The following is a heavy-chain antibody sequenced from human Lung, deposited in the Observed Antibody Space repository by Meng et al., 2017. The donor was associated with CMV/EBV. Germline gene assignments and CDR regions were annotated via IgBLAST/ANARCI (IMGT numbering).Heavy chain of an antibody. Sequence: ASXXVSXKADGYIFNGYFIHWVRQAPGQGLEWMGKINPSGGRTTYAQKLQGRLTMTRNSSTSTIYLEVSSLRSDDTAVYYCARGRGRSGSWYIDYWGQGTXVTVDS. CDR1: GYIFNGYF. D-gene: IGHD6-13*01. CDR2: INPSGGRT. CDR3: ARGRGRSGSWYIDY. V-gene: IGHV1-46*02. J-gene: IGHJ4*02.